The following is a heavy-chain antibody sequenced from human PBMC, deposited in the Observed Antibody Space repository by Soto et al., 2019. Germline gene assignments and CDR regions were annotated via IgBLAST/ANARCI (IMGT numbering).Heavy chain of an antibody. CDR3: ARNAHFGGYFDY. J-gene: IGHJ4*02. D-gene: IGHD2-2*01. CDR1: GGSIRSSSYY. Sequence: QLQLQESGPGLVKPSETLSLTCTVSGGSIRSSSYYWGWIRQPPGKGLEWIGSIYYSGSTYYNPSLKSRVTISVDTSKNQFSLKLSSVTAADTAVYYCARNAHFGGYFDYWGQGTLVTVSS. CDR2: IYYSGST. V-gene: IGHV4-39*01.